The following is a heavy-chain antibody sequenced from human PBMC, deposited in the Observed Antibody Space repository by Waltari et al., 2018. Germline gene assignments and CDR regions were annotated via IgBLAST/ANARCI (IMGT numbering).Heavy chain of an antibody. J-gene: IGHJ6*03. CDR2: IYYSGST. CDR3: AREAKAYYDILTEGYYYYYYMDV. D-gene: IGHD3-9*01. Sequence: QVQLQESGSGLVKPSETLSLTCTASGGSISSYYWSWIRQPPGKGLEWIGYIYYSGSTNYNPSLKSRVTISVDTSKNQFSLKLSSVTAADTAVYYCAREAKAYYDILTEGYYYYYYMDVWGKGTTVTVSS. CDR1: GGSISSYY. V-gene: IGHV4-59*01.